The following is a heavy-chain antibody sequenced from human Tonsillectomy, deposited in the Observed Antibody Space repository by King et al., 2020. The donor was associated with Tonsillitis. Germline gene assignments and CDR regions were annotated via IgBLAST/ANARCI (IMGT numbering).Heavy chain of an antibody. CDR2: IRYDGSNK. D-gene: IGHD5-12*01. V-gene: IGHV3-30*02. CDR3: AIPIVATEGFDY. CDR1: GFTFSSYG. Sequence: VQLVESGGGVVQPGGSLRLFCAASGFTFSSYGMHWVRQAPGKGLEWVAFIRYDGSNKYYADSVKGRFTNSRDNSKNTLYLQMNSLRAEDTAVYYCAIPIVATEGFDYWGPGPLVSVSS. J-gene: IGHJ4*02.